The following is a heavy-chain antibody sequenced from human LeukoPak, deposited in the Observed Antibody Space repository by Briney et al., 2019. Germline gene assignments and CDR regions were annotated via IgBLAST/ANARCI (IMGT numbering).Heavy chain of an antibody. V-gene: IGHV3-48*01. Sequence: GGSLRLSCAVSGFPFTSYSMNWVRQSPGKGLEWVSYISDSGSNIYYLDAVKGRFTMSRDNAKSSLCLQMDRQRAEDTAVYYCVRVKGSYFDYWGQGTLVTVSS. J-gene: IGHJ4*02. CDR3: VRVKGSYFDY. CDR2: ISDSGSNI. D-gene: IGHD3-10*01. CDR1: GFPFTSYS.